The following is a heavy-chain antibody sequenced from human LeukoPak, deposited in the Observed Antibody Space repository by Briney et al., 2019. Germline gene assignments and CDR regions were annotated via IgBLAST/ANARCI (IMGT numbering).Heavy chain of an antibody. CDR2: ISGSGGST. D-gene: IGHD5-12*01. V-gene: IGHV3-23*01. CDR3: ATYSGYASGAFDI. Sequence: GGSLRLSCAASGFTFSSYAMSWVRQAPGKGLEWVSAISGSGGSTYYADSVKGWFTISRDNSKNTLYLQMNSLRAEDTAVYYCATYSGYASGAFDIWGQGTMVTVSS. J-gene: IGHJ3*02. CDR1: GFTFSSYA.